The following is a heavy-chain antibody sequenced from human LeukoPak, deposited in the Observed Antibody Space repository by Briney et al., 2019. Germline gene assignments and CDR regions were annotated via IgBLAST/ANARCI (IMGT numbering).Heavy chain of an antibody. CDR1: GFTFSGYS. CDR3: ARGGANNWFDP. D-gene: IGHD1-26*01. CDR2: ISTSSSYI. V-gene: IGHV3-21*01. Sequence: PGGSLRLSCAASGFTFSGYSMNWVRQAPGKGLKWVSSISTSSSYIYYADSAKGRSTISRDDAKNSLYLQMNSLRAEDTAVYYCARGGANNWFDPWGQGTLVTVSS. J-gene: IGHJ5*02.